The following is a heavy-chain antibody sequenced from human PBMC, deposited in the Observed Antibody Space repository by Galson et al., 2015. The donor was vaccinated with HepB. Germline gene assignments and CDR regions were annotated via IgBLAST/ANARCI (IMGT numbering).Heavy chain of an antibody. Sequence: SLRLSCAASGFNFRRFGMHRVRQAPGKGLEWVALILYDGGNKFYAEYVKGRFTVSRDNSRNTLDLQMDSLRAADTAVYYCARATVRGLDYWGQGTLVTVSS. V-gene: IGHV3-33*01. CDR1: GFNFRRFG. D-gene: IGHD4-11*01. CDR2: ILYDGGNK. CDR3: ARATVRGLDY. J-gene: IGHJ4*02.